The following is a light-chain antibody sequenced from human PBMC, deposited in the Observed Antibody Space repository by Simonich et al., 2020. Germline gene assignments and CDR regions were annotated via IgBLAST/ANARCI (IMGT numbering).Light chain of an antibody. CDR3: CSDAGSSTVV. V-gene: IGLV2-23*01. CDR2: EGS. CDR1: SSDVGSYNL. Sequence: QSALPQPASVSGSPGQSITISCTGTSSDVGSYNLVPWYQQHPGKAPKSMIYEGSKRPSRVSKCFAGSKSGNTASLTISGLQAEDEADYYCCSDAGSSTVVFGGGTKLTVL. J-gene: IGLJ2*01.